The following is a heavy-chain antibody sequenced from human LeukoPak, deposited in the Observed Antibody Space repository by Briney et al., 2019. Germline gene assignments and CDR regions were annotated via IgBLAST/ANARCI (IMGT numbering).Heavy chain of an antibody. V-gene: IGHV4-61*01. CDR1: GYAISSGYH. J-gene: IGHJ2*01. CDR3: ARGYYPPRWYFDL. D-gene: IGHD2-21*01. Sequence: PSETLSLTCAVSGYAISSGYHWSWIRQPPGKGLEWIGYIYDSGSTKYNPSLKSRVTISVDTSKNQFSLKLTSMTAADTAMYYCARGYYPPRWYFDLWGRGTLVTVSS. CDR2: IYDSGST.